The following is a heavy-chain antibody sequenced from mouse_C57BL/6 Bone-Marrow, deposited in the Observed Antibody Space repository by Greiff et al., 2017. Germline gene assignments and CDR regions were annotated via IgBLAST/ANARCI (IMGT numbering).Heavy chain of an antibody. D-gene: IGHD1-1*01. CDR3: ARGIHDYGSSSYYFDY. V-gene: IGHV1-53*01. Sequence: QVQLQQPGTELVKPGASVKLSCKASGYTFTSYWMHWVKQRPGQGLEWIGNINPSNGGTNYNEKFKSKATLTVDKSSSTAYMQLSSLTSEDSAVYYCARGIHDYGSSSYYFDYWGQGTTLTVSS. CDR1: GYTFTSYW. J-gene: IGHJ2*01. CDR2: INPSNGGT.